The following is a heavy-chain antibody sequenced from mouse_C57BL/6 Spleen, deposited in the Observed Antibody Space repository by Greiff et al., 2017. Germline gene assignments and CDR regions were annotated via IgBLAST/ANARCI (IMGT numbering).Heavy chain of an antibody. Sequence: VQLVESGPGLVQPSQSLSITCTVSGFSLTSYGVHWVRQSPGKGLEWLGVIWSGGSTDYNAAFISRLSISKDNSKSQVFFKMNSLQADDTAIYYCARSYYYGSSYDWYFDVWGTGTTVTVSS. J-gene: IGHJ1*03. CDR1: GFSLTSYG. CDR2: IWSGGST. D-gene: IGHD1-1*01. CDR3: ARSYYYGSSYDWYFDV. V-gene: IGHV2-2*01.